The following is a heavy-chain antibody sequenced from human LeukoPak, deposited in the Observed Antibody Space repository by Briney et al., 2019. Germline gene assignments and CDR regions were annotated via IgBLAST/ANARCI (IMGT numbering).Heavy chain of an antibody. D-gene: IGHD6-19*01. CDR2: VYYSGAT. J-gene: IGHJ4*02. CDR1: GVTFRSAA. CDR3: ARRVAVTGIYCFDH. Sequence: GSLRLSCAASGVTFRSAAMRWGRDPPGEGLGWIWYVYYSGATNHNPSLKRRVTISLDTSKNQFSLRLTSVTAADTAVYYCARRVAVTGIYCFDHWGQGTPVTVSS. V-gene: IGHV4-59*08.